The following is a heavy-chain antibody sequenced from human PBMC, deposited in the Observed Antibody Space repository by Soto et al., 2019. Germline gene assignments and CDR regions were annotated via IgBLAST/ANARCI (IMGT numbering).Heavy chain of an antibody. CDR3: VRGGSYDICSGHDRYYY. J-gene: IGHJ4*02. CDR2: IETSGDT. V-gene: IGHV3-13*01. Sequence: GGSLRLSCAASGFNFGNYDMHWVRQATGKGLEWVSAIETSGDTHYPGSVKGRFTSSREKAKNSMYLQLNNLRAEDTAVYYCVRGGSYDICSGHDRYYYSGRRSPVPVSS. D-gene: IGHD3-9*01. CDR1: GFNFGNYD.